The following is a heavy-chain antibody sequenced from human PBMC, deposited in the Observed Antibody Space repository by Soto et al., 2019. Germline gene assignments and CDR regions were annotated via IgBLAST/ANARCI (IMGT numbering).Heavy chain of an antibody. CDR3: AKDRAAVAPRVRFDP. V-gene: IGHV3-23*01. J-gene: IGHJ5*02. CDR1: GFTFSSYA. D-gene: IGHD6-19*01. Sequence: EVQLLESGGGLVQPGTSLRLSCAASGFTSSGFTFSSYAMSWVCQAPGKGLEWVSSITGSGDNTYYADSVKGRFTISRDNSKNTLFLQMNSLRAEDTAVYYCAKDRAAVAPRVRFDPWGQGTLVTVSS. CDR2: ITGSGDNT.